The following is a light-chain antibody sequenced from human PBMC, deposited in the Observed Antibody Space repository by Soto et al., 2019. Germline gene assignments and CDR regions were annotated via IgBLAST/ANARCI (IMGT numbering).Light chain of an antibody. CDR2: DAS. CDR3: QQRET. J-gene: IGKJ5*01. V-gene: IGKV3-11*01. Sequence: EIVLTQSPATLSLSPGERATLSCRASQSVTSNLAWYQQKQGQAPRLLIYDASSRATGIPAKFNGSGSGTDFTLTISSLEPEDFAIYFCQQRETFGQGTRLEIK. CDR1: QSVTSN.